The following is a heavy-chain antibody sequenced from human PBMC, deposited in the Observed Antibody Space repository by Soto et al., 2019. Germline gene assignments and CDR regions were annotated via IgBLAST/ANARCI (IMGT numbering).Heavy chain of an antibody. CDR2: ISYDGSNK. CDR3: AKDRVMVTMIVVVDYGMDV. CDR1: GFTFSSYG. J-gene: IGHJ6*02. Sequence: GGSLRLSCAASGFTFSSYGMHWVRQAPGKGLEWVAVISYDGSNKYYADSVKGRFTISRDNSKNTLYLQMNSLRAEDTAVYYCAKDRVMVTMIVVVDYGMDVWGQGTTVTVSS. V-gene: IGHV3-30*18. D-gene: IGHD3-22*01.